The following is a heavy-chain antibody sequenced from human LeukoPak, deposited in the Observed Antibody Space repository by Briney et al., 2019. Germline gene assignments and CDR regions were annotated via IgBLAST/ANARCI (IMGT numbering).Heavy chain of an antibody. D-gene: IGHD2-2*02. CDR2: IKQDGSEK. CDR1: EITLSSYW. CDR3: ARDFPNIVVVPAAIWEVHGAFDI. J-gene: IGHJ3*02. V-gene: IGHV3-7*01. Sequence: SGGSLRLSCAASEITLSSYWMSWVRQAPGKGLEWVANIKQDGSEKYYVDSVKGRFTISRDNAKNSLSLQMNSLRAEDTAVYYCARDFPNIVVVPAAIWEVHGAFDIWGQGTMVTVSS.